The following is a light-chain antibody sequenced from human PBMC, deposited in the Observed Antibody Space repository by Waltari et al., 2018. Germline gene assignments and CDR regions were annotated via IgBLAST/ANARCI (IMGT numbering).Light chain of an antibody. Sequence: QSVLTQPPSASGTPGQRVTIPCSGSSSNIGSNYVYWYQQPPGTTPKLLIYRNNQRPSGVPDRFSGSKSGTSASLAISGLRSEDEADYYCAAWDDSLGVVFGGGTKLTVL. CDR2: RNN. CDR3: AAWDDSLGVV. V-gene: IGLV1-47*01. CDR1: SSNIGSNY. J-gene: IGLJ2*01.